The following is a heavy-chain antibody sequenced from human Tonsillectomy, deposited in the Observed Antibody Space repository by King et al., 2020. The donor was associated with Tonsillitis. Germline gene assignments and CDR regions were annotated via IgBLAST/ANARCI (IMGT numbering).Heavy chain of an antibody. Sequence: QLQESGPGLVKPSETLSLTCTVSGGSISSYYWSWIRQPPGKGLEWIGYIYYSGSTNYNPSLKSRVTISVDTSKNQFSLKLSSGTAADTAVYYCARGRRGDSGGYYKNLYWNYWGQGTLVTVSS. CDR1: GGSISSYY. CDR2: IYYSGST. D-gene: IGHD3-22*01. J-gene: IGHJ4*02. CDR3: ARGRRGDSGGYYKNLYWNY. V-gene: IGHV4-59*01.